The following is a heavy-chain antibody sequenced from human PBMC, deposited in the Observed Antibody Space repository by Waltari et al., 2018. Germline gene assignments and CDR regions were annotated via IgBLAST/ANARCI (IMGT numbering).Heavy chain of an antibody. CDR2: INDSGNT. V-gene: IGHV4-34*01. CDR3: ARHGRIRAVALIEY. J-gene: IGHJ4*02. CDR1: GGPFSGYS. Sequence: QVQLQQWGAGVMQPSETLSPPCAVYGGPFSGYSWTWIRQPPGKGLECIGEINDSGNTNYISSLKTRLSISIDTSKNQVSLKLTSVTAADTAMYYCARHGRIRAVALIEYWGPGTLVTVSS. D-gene: IGHD3-22*01.